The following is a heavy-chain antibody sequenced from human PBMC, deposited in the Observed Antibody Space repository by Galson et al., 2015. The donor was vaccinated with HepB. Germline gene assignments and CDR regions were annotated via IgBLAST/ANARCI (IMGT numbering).Heavy chain of an antibody. CDR3: AADRGYSSSWGTFDL. V-gene: IGHV1-18*04. CDR2: ISAYNGNT. J-gene: IGHJ2*01. D-gene: IGHD6-13*01. Sequence: QSGAEVKKPGASVKVSCKASGYTFTSYGISWVRQAPGQGLEWMGWISAYNGNTKYSQKFQGRVTITRDTSASTAYMELSSLRSEDTAVYYCAADRGYSSSWGTFDLWGRGTLVTVSS. CDR1: GYTFTSYG.